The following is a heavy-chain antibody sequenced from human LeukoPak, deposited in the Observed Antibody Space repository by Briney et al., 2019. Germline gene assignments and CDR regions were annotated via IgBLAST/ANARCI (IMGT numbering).Heavy chain of an antibody. Sequence: GGSLRLSCGASGFTFSDYSMNWVRQAPGKGLEWVSSISSSSSYIYYADSVKGRFTISRDNSKNTLYLQMNSLTAEDTAVYYCAKISRPYYYYYMDVWGKGTTVTVSS. CDR1: GFTFSDYS. J-gene: IGHJ6*03. CDR3: AKISRPYYYYYMDV. D-gene: IGHD2-15*01. CDR2: ISSSSSYI. V-gene: IGHV3-21*01.